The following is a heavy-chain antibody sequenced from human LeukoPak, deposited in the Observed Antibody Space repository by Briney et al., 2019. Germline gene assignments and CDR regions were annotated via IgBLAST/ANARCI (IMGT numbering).Heavy chain of an antibody. J-gene: IGHJ4*02. CDR2: INHSGST. CDR1: GGSFSGYY. V-gene: IGHV4-34*01. CDR3: ARGLGSWKY. Sequence: KPSETLSLTCAVYGGSFSGYYWSWIRQPPGKGLEWSGEINHSGSTNYDPSLKSRVTTSVETSKNQISLKLSSVAAADTAVYYCARGLGSWKYWGQGTLVTVSS. D-gene: IGHD6-13*01.